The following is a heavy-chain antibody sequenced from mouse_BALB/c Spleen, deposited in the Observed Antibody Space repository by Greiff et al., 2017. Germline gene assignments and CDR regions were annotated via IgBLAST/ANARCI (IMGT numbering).Heavy chain of an antibody. V-gene: IGHV1S22*01. CDR3: TRWDYSGSSVFDY. D-gene: IGHD1-1*01. Sequence: LQQPGSELVRPGASVKLSCKASGYTFTSYWMNWVKQRHGQGLEWIGYIYPGSGSTNYDEKFKSKGTLTVDTSSSTAYMHLSSLTSRYSAVYDGTRWDYSGSSVFDYWGQGTTLTVSS. CDR1: GYTFTSYW. CDR2: IYPGSGST. J-gene: IGHJ2*01.